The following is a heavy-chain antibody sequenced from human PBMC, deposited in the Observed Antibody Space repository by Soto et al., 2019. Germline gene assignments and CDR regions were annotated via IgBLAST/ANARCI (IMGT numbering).Heavy chain of an antibody. D-gene: IGHD4-17*01. CDR1: GFTFSSHN. Sequence: VGSLRLSCAASGFTFSSHNMNWVRQAPGKGLEWVSSISSSGSYIYYADSLKGRFTISRDNAKSSLFLQMNSLRAEDTAMYYCARDSHGDNGLIDHWGRGALVTVSS. V-gene: IGHV3-21*01. CDR2: ISSSGSYI. J-gene: IGHJ4*02. CDR3: ARDSHGDNGLIDH.